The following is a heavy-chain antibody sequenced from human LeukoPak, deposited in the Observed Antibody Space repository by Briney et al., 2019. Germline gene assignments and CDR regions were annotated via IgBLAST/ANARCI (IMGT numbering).Heavy chain of an antibody. V-gene: IGHV4-59*01. D-gene: IGHD1-20*01. CDR1: GGSISSYY. Sequence: PSETLSLTCTVSGGSISSYYWSWIRQPPGKALEWIGYIYYSGSTNYNPSLKSRVTISLDTSKNQFSLSLSSVTAADTAVYYCARSSVGITDLITVDFDYWGQGILVSVSS. J-gene: IGHJ4*02. CDR3: ARSSVGITDLITVDFDY. CDR2: IYYSGST.